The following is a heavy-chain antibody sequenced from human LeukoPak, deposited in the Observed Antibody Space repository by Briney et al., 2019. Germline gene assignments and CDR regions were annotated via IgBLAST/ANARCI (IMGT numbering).Heavy chain of an antibody. CDR3: ARDALREPYYYDSSGYYGYFQH. J-gene: IGHJ1*01. Sequence: GASVKVSCKASGYTFTSYDINWVRQATGQGLEWMGWMNPNSGNTGYAQKFQGRVTMTRNTSISTAYMELRSLRSDDTAVYYCARDALREPYYYDSSGYYGYFQHWGQGTLVTVSS. CDR2: MNPNSGNT. CDR1: GYTFTSYD. D-gene: IGHD3-22*01. V-gene: IGHV1-8*01.